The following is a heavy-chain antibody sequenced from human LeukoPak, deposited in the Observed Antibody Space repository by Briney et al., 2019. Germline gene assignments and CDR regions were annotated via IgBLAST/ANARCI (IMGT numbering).Heavy chain of an antibody. J-gene: IGHJ4*02. V-gene: IGHV1-69*04. Sequence: GASVKVSCKASGGTFSSYAISWVRQAPGQGLEWMGRIIPILGIANYAQKFQGRVTITADKSTSTAYMELSSLRSEDTAVYYCARDSAAVAGGDYWGQGTLVTVSS. D-gene: IGHD6-19*01. CDR1: GGTFSSYA. CDR3: ARDSAAVAGGDY. CDR2: IIPILGIA.